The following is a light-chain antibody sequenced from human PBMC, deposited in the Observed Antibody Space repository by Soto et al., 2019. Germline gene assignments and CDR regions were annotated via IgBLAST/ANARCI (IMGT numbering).Light chain of an antibody. CDR1: QDISTS. CDR2: PAS. J-gene: IGKJ2*03. Sequence: DIQLTQSPSFLSASVGDRVTVSCRASQDISTSLAWFQQKAGKVPQLLVYPASTLQDGVPSRFSGSGSGTYFTLTINNLQAEDFGTYYCQHLRTYPFSFGQGTKLDIK. CDR3: QHLRTYPFS. V-gene: IGKV1-9*01.